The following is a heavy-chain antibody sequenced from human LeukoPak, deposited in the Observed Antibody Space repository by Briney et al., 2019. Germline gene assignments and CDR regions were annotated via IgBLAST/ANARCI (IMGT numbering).Heavy chain of an antibody. CDR1: GGSISRNSYY. CDR2: IYYSGNT. V-gene: IGHV4-39*07. J-gene: IGHJ4*02. D-gene: IGHD2-21*02. CDR3: ARDPCGGDCYSAFDY. Sequence: SETLSLTCTVSGGSISRNSYYWGWIRQPPGKGLEWIGSIYYSGNTYYNPSLKSRVTISVDTSRNQFSLKLSSVTAADTAAYYCARDPCGGDCYSAFDYWGQGTLVTVSS.